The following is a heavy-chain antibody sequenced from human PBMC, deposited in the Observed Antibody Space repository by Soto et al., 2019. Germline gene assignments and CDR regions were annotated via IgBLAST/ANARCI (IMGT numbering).Heavy chain of an antibody. V-gene: IGHV4-30-4*01. Sequence: SETLSLTCTVSGGSISSGDYYWSWIRQPPGKGLEWIGYIYYSGSTYYNPSLKSRVTISVDTSKNQFSLKLSSVTAADTAVYYCARDREYYGSGTNWFDPWGQGTLVTVSS. CDR2: IYYSGST. CDR3: ARDREYYGSGTNWFDP. J-gene: IGHJ5*02. CDR1: GGSISSGDYY. D-gene: IGHD3-10*01.